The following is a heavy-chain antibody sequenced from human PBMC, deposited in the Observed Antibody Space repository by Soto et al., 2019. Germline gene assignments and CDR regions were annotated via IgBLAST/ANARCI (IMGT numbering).Heavy chain of an antibody. D-gene: IGHD3-22*01. Sequence: PSETLSLTCTVSGGSISSYYWSWIRQPPGKGLEWIGYIYYSGSTNYNPSLKSRVTISVDTSKNQFSLKLSSVTAADTAVYYCARTGLTTKDYYYYYYMDVWGKGTTVTVSS. CDR3: ARTGLTTKDYYYYYYMDV. J-gene: IGHJ6*03. CDR1: GGSISSYY. CDR2: IYYSGST. V-gene: IGHV4-59*01.